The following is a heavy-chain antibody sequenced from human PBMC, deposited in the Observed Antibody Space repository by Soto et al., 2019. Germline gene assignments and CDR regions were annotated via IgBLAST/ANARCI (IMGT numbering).Heavy chain of an antibody. CDR3: ARAVPFCLGP. V-gene: IGHV4-4*02. D-gene: IGHD3-16*01. J-gene: IGHJ5*02. Sequence: QVQLQESGPRLVKPSGTLSLTCVVSGGSISSNDWWSWVRQPPGQGLEWIGEINYSGITNYNPSLKSRVTISGDMPKKQFSLKFNSVTAADTAVYYCARAVPFCLGPWGQGTLVTVSS. CDR2: INYSGIT. CDR1: GGSISSNDW.